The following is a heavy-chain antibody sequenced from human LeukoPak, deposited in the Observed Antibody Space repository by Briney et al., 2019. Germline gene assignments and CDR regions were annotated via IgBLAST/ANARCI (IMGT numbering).Heavy chain of an antibody. CDR1: GFTFSSYW. Sequence: GGSLRLSCAASGFTFSSYWMSWVRQAPGKGLEWVANIKQDGSEKYYVDSVKGRFTISRDNAKNSLCLQMNSLRAEDTAVYYCARESSGYYYVFDYWGQGTLVTVSS. CDR2: IKQDGSEK. CDR3: ARESSGYYYVFDY. V-gene: IGHV3-7*01. J-gene: IGHJ4*02. D-gene: IGHD3-22*01.